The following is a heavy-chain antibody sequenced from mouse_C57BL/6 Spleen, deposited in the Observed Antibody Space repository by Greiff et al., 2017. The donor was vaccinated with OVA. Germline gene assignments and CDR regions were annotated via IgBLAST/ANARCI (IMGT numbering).Heavy chain of an antibody. CDR3: ARDPDGYYQAWFAY. CDR1: GFTFSRYA. CDR2: ISDGGSYT. V-gene: IGHV5-4*01. J-gene: IGHJ3*01. D-gene: IGHD2-3*01. Sequence: EVNVVESGGGLVKPGGSLKLSCAASGFTFSRYAMSWVRQTPEKRLEWVATISDGGSYTYYPDNVKGRFTISRDNAKNNLYLQMSHLKSEDTAMYYCARDPDGYYQAWFAYWGQGTLVTVSA.